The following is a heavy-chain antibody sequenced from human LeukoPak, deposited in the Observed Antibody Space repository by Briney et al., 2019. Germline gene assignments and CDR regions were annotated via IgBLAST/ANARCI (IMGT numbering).Heavy chain of an antibody. Sequence: GGSLRLSCAASGFTFSSYSMSWVRQAPGKGLEWVANIEQDGSEKYYVDSVKGRLTISRDNAKNSLYLEMNSLRAEDTAVYYCTQLERRDYWGQGTLVTVSS. D-gene: IGHD1-1*01. CDR2: IEQDGSEK. CDR1: GFTFSSYS. J-gene: IGHJ4*02. V-gene: IGHV3-7*01. CDR3: TQLERRDY.